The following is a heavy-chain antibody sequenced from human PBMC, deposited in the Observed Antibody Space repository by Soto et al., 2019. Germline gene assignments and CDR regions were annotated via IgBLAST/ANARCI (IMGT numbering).Heavy chain of an antibody. Sequence: LLQESGPGLVKPSETLSLTCNVSGASIGAHCWHWIRQSPGKGLEWIGYISYTGITRYNLSVSSRASISVDTSKNQLSLTLTSVTAADTAVYYCASDGNGVYYFDPWGQGTLVTVSS. V-gene: IGHV4-59*11. D-gene: IGHD2-8*01. J-gene: IGHJ5*02. CDR3: ASDGNGVYYFDP. CDR2: ISYTGIT. CDR1: GASIGAHC.